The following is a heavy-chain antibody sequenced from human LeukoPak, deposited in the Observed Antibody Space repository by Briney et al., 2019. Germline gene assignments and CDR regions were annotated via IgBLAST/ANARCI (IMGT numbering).Heavy chain of an antibody. CDR1: GFTFSSYW. CDR2: INSDGSST. Sequence: GGPLRLPCAASGFTFSSYWMHWVRQAPGKGLVWVSRINSDGSSTSYADSVKGRFTISRDNAKNTLYLQMNSLRAEDTAVYYCARDLYSYGSYYYYYGMDVWGQGTTVTVSS. J-gene: IGHJ6*02. CDR3: ARDLYSYGSYYYYYGMDV. D-gene: IGHD5-18*01. V-gene: IGHV3-74*01.